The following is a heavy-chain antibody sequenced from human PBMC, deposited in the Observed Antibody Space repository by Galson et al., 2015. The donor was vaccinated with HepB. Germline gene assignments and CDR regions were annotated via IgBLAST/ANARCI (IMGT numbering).Heavy chain of an antibody. D-gene: IGHD1-14*01. Sequence: SVKVSCKASGYTFSSYGINWVRQAPGQGLEWMGWINTYTGDTNYAQPLQGRVTLTPDKSTSTAYLEMRSLRSDDTAVYYCARGGNPARGFDYWGQGTLVTVSS. J-gene: IGHJ4*02. CDR2: INTYTGDT. CDR1: GYTFSSYG. CDR3: ARGGNPARGFDY. V-gene: IGHV1-18*04.